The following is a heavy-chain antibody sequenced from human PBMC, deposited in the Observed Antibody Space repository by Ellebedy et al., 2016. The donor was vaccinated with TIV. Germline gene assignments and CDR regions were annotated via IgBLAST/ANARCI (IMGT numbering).Heavy chain of an antibody. CDR3: TKATFDP. CDR2: IRSKANNYAT. V-gene: IGHV3-73*01. J-gene: IGHJ5*02. Sequence: GESLKISXAASGFTFSDSTIHWVRQASGEGLEWVGRIRSKANNYATAYAAPLKGRFTISRDDSKNTAYLQMNSLKTEDTAVYYCTKATFDPWGQGTLVTVSS. CDR1: GFTFSDST.